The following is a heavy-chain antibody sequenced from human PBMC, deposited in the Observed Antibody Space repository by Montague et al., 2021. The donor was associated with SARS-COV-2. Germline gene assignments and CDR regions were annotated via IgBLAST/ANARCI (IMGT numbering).Heavy chain of an antibody. CDR2: IYYSGST. CDR1: GGSITSYY. V-gene: IGHV4-59*01. CDR3: ARTVLVAYDILTGYTVNAFDX. D-gene: IGHD3-9*01. J-gene: IGHJ3*02. Sequence: SETLSLTCTVSGGSITSYYWTWIRQPPGKGLEWVGRIYYSGSTNYNPSLKSRVTISVDTSKNQFSLKLSSVTAADTAVYYCARTVLVAYDILTGYTVNAFDXWGQGTMVTVSS.